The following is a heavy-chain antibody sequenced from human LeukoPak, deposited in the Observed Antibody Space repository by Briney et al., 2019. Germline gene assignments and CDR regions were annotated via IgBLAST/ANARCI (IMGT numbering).Heavy chain of an antibody. Sequence: SETLSLTCTVSGGSISSYYWSWIRQPPGKGLEWIGYIYYSGSTNYNPSLKSRVTISVDTSKNQFSLKLSSVTAADTAVYYCARVRRLYWENFDYWGQGTLVTVSS. CDR2: IYYSGST. CDR1: GGSISSYY. J-gene: IGHJ4*02. D-gene: IGHD1-26*01. V-gene: IGHV4-59*01. CDR3: ARVRRLYWENFDY.